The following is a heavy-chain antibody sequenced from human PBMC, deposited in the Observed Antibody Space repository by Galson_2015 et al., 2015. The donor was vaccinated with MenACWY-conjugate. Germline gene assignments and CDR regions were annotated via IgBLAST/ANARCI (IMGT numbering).Heavy chain of an antibody. J-gene: IGHJ4*02. Sequence: SLRLSCAASGFTLSGHYMDWVRQAPGKGLEWVGRIVNQANTYTTEYAASVKGRFTISRDDSKNSLSLQMNSLQTEDTAMYYCARGGLLSTGYDDFWGQGTLVTVSS. D-gene: IGHD5-12*01. CDR2: IVNQANTYTT. V-gene: IGHV3-72*01. CDR3: ARGGLLSTGYDDF. CDR1: GFTLSGHY.